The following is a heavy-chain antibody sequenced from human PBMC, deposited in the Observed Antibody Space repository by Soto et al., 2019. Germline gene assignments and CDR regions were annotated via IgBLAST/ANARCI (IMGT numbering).Heavy chain of an antibody. Sequence: QVQLVQSGAEVKSPGTSVTLSCQTSGYTFAHYYIHWVRQAPGQGLEYMGIIDPRTGTSGTSTSPQSVQGRLYITSDASTSTVYMELNNLRSEDTAIYYCARLSRITFIVDWGQGTLVTVSS. J-gene: IGHJ4*02. CDR3: ARLSRITFIVD. CDR2: IDPRTGTSGTS. CDR1: GYTFAHYY. D-gene: IGHD3-16*02. V-gene: IGHV1-46*04.